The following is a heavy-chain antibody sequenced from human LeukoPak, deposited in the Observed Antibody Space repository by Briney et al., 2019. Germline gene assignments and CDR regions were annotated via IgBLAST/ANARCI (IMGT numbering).Heavy chain of an antibody. CDR1: GFTFSTSD. CDR2: IGTVGDI. CDR3: VRGASNGFDP. Sequence: GGSLRLSCAASGFTFSTSDMHWVRQPIGEGLEWVSGIGTVGDIYYLGSVKGRFTISREDAKNSLYLQMNSLRAGDTAVYYCVRGASNGFDPWGQGTLVTVSS. V-gene: IGHV3-13*01. J-gene: IGHJ5*02.